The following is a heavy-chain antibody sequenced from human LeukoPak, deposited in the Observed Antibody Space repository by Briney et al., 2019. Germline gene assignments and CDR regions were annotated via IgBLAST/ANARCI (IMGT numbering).Heavy chain of an antibody. Sequence: SVKVSCKASGGTFSSYAIIWVRQAPGQGLEWMGRIIPILGIANYAQKFQGRVTMTEDRSTDTAYMELSSLRSEDTAVYYCATAVRGVVIDYWGQGTLVTVSS. CDR1: GGTFSSYA. CDR3: ATAVRGVVIDY. D-gene: IGHD3-3*01. V-gene: IGHV1-69*04. J-gene: IGHJ4*02. CDR2: IIPILGIA.